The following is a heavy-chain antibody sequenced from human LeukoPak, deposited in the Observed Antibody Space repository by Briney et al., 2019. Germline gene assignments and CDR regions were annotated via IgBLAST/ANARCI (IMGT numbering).Heavy chain of an antibody. J-gene: IGHJ4*02. CDR3: AKDMGTYYYDSSGYPGKSGYFDY. CDR2: ISWNSGSI. Sequence: GGSLRLSCAASGFTFDDYAMHWVRQAPGKGLEWVSGISWNSGSIGYADSVKGRFTISRDNAKNSLYLQMNSLRAEDTALYYCAKDMGTYYYDSSGYPGKSGYFDYWGQGTLVTVSS. CDR1: GFTFDDYA. D-gene: IGHD3-22*01. V-gene: IGHV3-9*01.